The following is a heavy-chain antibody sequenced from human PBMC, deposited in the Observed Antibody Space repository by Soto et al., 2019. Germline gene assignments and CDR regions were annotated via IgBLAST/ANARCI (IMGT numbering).Heavy chain of an antibody. CDR2: ISYDGSNK. J-gene: IGHJ4*02. V-gene: IGHV3-30*03. CDR1: GFTFSSYG. Sequence: QVQLVESGGGVVQPGRSLRLSCAASGFTFSSYGMHWVRQAPGKGLEWVAVISYDGSNKYYADSVKGRFTISRDNSKNTLYLQMNSLRAEDTAVYYCATHDYYDSSGYPYYFDYWGQGTLVTVSS. CDR3: ATHDYYDSSGYPYYFDY. D-gene: IGHD3-22*01.